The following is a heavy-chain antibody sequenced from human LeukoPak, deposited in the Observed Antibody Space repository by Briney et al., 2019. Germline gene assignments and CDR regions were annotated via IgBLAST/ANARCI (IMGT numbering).Heavy chain of an antibody. CDR2: IDPSDSYT. CDR3: GYCSSTSCYENWFDP. V-gene: IGHV5-10-1*01. J-gene: IGHJ5*02. D-gene: IGHD2-2*01. CDR1: GYSFTSYW. Sequence: GESLKISCKGSGYSFTSYWISWVRQMPGKGLEWMGRIDPSDSYTNYSPPFQGHVTTSADKSISTAYLQWSSLKASDTAMYYCGYCSSTSCYENWFDPWGQGTLVTVSS.